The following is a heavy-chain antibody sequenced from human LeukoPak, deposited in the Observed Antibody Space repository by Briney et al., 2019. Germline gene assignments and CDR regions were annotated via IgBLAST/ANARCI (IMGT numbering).Heavy chain of an antibody. D-gene: IGHD6-19*01. V-gene: IGHV3-30*03. CDR1: GFTFSGYG. CDR2: ISYDGSNK. Sequence: PGRSLRLSCAASGFTFSGYGMHWVRQTPGKGLEWVAVISYDGSNKYYADSVKGRFTISRDNSKNTLYLQMNSLRAEDTAVYYCAMLPIAVAGTLDYWGQGTLVTVSS. CDR3: AMLPIAVAGTLDY. J-gene: IGHJ4*02.